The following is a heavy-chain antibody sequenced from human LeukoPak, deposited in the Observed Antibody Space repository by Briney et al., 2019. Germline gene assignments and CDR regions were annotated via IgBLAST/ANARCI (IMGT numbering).Heavy chain of an antibody. CDR2: ISYDGSNK. CDR3: ASSSQYDYVWGSYPLDY. CDR1: GFTFSSYA. V-gene: IGHV3-30-3*01. D-gene: IGHD3-16*02. Sequence: GGSLRLSCAASGFTFSSYAMHWVRQAPGKGLEWVAVISYDGSNKYYADSVKGRFTISRDNSKNTLYLQMSSLRAEDTAVYYCASSSQYDYVWGSYPLDYWGQGTLVTVSS. J-gene: IGHJ4*02.